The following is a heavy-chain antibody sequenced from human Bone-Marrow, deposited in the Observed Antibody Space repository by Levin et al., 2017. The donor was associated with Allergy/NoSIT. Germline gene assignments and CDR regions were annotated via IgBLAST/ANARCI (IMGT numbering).Heavy chain of an antibody. V-gene: IGHV3-21*01. J-gene: IGHJ6*02. CDR2: ISSSSSYI. D-gene: IGHD3-3*01. Sequence: GGSLRLSCAASGFTFSSYSLNWVRQAPGKGLEWVSSISSSSSYIYYADSVKGQFTISRDNAKNSLFLQMNSLRAEDTAVYYCAYGGGFWSGYYQGYYYTMDVWGQGTTVTVSS. CDR1: GFTFSSYS. CDR3: AYGGGFWSGYYQGYYYTMDV.